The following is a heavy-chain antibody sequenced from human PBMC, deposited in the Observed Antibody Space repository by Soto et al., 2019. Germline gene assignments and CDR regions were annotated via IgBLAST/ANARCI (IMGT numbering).Heavy chain of an antibody. J-gene: IGHJ6*02. CDR2: IVVGSGNT. Sequence: VASVKVSCKASGFTFTSSAVQWVRQARGQRLEWIGWIVVGSGNTNYAQKFQERVTITRDMSTSTAYMELSSLRSEDTAVYYCAAGSTYYYDSSGYYGYYYYYGMDVWG. V-gene: IGHV1-58*01. D-gene: IGHD3-22*01. CDR3: AAGSTYYYDSSGYYGYYYYYGMDV. CDR1: GFTFTSSA.